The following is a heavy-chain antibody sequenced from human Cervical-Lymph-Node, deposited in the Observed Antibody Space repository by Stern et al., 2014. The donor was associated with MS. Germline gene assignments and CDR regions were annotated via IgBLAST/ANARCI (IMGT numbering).Heavy chain of an antibody. CDR1: GYTFRNHD. D-gene: IGHD3-22*01. J-gene: IGHJ3*01. CDR3: ARGGLYERGGYYDSLDF. Sequence: QVQLVQSGAEVKKPGASVKVSCKASGYTFRNHDINWVRQAPGQGLEGMGWMNPDGGTKGYGQRFQGRVTMTRDLSTDTAYMELSRLTSEDTAIYYCARGGLYERGGYYDSLDFWGHGTMVTVSS. V-gene: IGHV1-8*01. CDR2: MNPDGGTK.